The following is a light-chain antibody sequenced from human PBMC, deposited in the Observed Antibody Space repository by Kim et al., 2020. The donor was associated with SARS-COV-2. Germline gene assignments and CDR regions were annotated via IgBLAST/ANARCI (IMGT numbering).Light chain of an antibody. CDR1: SLRSYY. V-gene: IGLV3-19*01. CDR2: GKS. Sequence: AFGQAVRFTCQGDSLRSYYASWYQQKPGQAPVLVIYGKSSRPSGIPDRFSGFTSGNTASLTITGAQAEDEADYYCNCRDSSGNSWVFGGGTQLTVL. J-gene: IGLJ3*02. CDR3: NCRDSSGNSWV.